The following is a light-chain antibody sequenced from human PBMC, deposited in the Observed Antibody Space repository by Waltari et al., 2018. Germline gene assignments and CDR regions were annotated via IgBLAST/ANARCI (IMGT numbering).Light chain of an antibody. CDR1: QSPLHRNGNNS. CDR3: MQSLQTLWT. J-gene: IGKJ1*01. Sequence: DIVLTQSPLSLPVTPGEPGPISCGSRQSPLHRNGNNSLAWSLQRPGQSPQLLIYLGSSRASGVPDRFSGSGSGTDFTLRISRVEAEDVGVYYCMQSLQTLWTFGPGTKVEIK. V-gene: IGKV2-28*01. CDR2: LGS.